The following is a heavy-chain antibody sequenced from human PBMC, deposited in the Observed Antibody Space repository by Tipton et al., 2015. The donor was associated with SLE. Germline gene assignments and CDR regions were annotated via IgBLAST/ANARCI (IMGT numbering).Heavy chain of an antibody. J-gene: IGHJ4*02. CDR2: IYYSGST. CDR1: GGSISSSSYY. Sequence: TLSLTCTVSGGSISSSSYYWGWIRQPPGKGLEWIGSIYYSGSTYYNPSLKSRVTISVDTSKNQFSLKLSSVTAADTAVYYCASGYYYGSGSSHFDYWGQGTLVTVSS. CDR3: ASGYYYGSGSSHFDY. D-gene: IGHD3-10*01. V-gene: IGHV4-39*01.